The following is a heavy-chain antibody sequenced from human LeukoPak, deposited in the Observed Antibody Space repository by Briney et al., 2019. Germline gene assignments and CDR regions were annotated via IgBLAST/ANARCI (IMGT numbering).Heavy chain of an antibody. V-gene: IGHV4-61*01. J-gene: IGHJ4*02. Sequence: SETLSLTCTVSGGSVSSGSYCWSWIRQPPGKGLEWIGYIYYSGSTNYNPSLKSRVTISVDTSKNQFSLKLSSVTAADTAVYYCARDEGVILNYWGQGTLVIVSS. CDR3: ARDEGVILNY. CDR2: IYYSGST. D-gene: IGHD3-16*02. CDR1: GGSVSSGSYC.